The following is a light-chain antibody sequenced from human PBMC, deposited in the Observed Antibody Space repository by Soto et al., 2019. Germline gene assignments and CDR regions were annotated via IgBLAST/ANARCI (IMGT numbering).Light chain of an antibody. J-gene: IGLJ2*01. CDR3: SSYTSSSTYVV. Sequence: QSALTQPASVSGSPGQSITISCTGTSSDVGGYNYVSWYQQHPGKAPKLMIYDVINRPSGVSNRFSGSKSVNSASLTISGLQAEDEADYYCSSYTSSSTYVVFGGGTQLTVL. CDR1: SSDVGGYNY. V-gene: IGLV2-14*03. CDR2: DVI.